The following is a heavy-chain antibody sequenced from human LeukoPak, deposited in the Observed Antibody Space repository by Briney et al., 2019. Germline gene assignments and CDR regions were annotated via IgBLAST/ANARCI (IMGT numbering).Heavy chain of an antibody. CDR1: GGSISSYY. CDR2: IYYSGST. V-gene: IGHV4-59*01. CDR3: ARSHSVWTSFDY. D-gene: IGHD3/OR15-3a*01. Sequence: KPSETLSHTCTVSGGSISSYYWSWIRQPPGKGLEWIGYIYYSGSTNYNPSLKSRVTISVDTSKNQFSLKLSSVTAADTAVYYCARSHSVWTSFDYWGQGTLVTVSS. J-gene: IGHJ4*02.